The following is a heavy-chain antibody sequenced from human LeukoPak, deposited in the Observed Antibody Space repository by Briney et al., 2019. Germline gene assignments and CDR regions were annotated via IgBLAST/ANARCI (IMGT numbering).Heavy chain of an antibody. J-gene: IGHJ4*02. Sequence: SKTLSLTCTVSGGSISSYYWSWIRQPPGKGLEWIGYIYYSGSTNYNPSLKSRVTISEDTSKNQFSLKLSSVTAADTAVYYCARHGFGDYFDYWGQGTLVTVSS. CDR1: GGSISSYY. CDR2: IYYSGST. CDR3: ARHGFGDYFDY. D-gene: IGHD3-10*01. V-gene: IGHV4-59*08.